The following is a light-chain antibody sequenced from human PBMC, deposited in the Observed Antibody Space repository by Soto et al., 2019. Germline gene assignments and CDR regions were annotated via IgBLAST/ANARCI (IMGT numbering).Light chain of an antibody. CDR1: QSVSSN. CDR2: GAS. J-gene: IGKJ2*01. V-gene: IGKV3-15*01. CDR3: QQYNNWPYT. Sequence: EIVMTQSPATLSVSPGERATLSCRASQSVSSNLAWHQQKPGQAPRLLIYGASTRATGIPARFSGSGSGTEFTLTISSLQSEDFAVYYWQQYNNWPYTFGQGTKLEIK.